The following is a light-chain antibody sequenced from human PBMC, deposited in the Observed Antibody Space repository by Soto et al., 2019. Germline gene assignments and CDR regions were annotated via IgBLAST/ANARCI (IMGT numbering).Light chain of an antibody. V-gene: IGKV1-5*03. CDR3: QHYNSYSEA. J-gene: IGKJ1*01. CDR2: KAS. CDR1: QTISSW. Sequence: DIQRTQSPSTLSASVGDRVTITCRASQTISSWLAWYQQKPGKAPNLLIYKASTLKSGVPSRFSGSGSGTEFTLTISSLQPDDFATYYCQHYNSYSEAFGQGTKVDIK.